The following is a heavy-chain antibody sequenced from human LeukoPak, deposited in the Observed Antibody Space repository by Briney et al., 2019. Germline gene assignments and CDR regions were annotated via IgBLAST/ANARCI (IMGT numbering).Heavy chain of an antibody. V-gene: IGHV3-23*01. CDR3: AKGIYDGSGHNIDY. CDR1: GFTISSYA. CDR2: ISTSGAGK. J-gene: IGHJ4*02. D-gene: IGHD3-22*01. Sequence: TGGSLRLSCAASGFTISSYAMSWVRQAPGKGLEWVSGISTSGAGKYYADSVKGRFAISRDNSKSTLYLQMNSLRVEDTAVYYCAKGIYDGSGHNIDYWGQGTLVTVSS.